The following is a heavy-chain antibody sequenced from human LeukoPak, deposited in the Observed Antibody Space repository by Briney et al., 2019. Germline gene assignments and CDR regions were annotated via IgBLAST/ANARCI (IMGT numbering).Heavy chain of an antibody. CDR3: AKDSQAEYYYDSSGLDY. V-gene: IGHV3-9*01. CDR1: GFTFDDYA. CDR2: ISWNSGSI. D-gene: IGHD3-22*01. Sequence: GGSLRLSCAASGFTFDDYAMHWVRQAPGKGLEWVSGISWNSGSIGYADSVKGRLTISRDNAKNSLYLQMNSLRAEDTALYYCAKDSQAEYYYDSSGLDYWGQGTLVTVSS. J-gene: IGHJ4*02.